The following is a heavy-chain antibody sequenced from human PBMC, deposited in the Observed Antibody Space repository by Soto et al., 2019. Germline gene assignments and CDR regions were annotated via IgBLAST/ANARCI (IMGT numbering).Heavy chain of an antibody. V-gene: IGHV1-18*01. J-gene: IGHJ5*02. CDR3: AGGPFGSGYYSLWFDP. CDR1: GYTFTSYG. CDR2: ISAYNGNT. D-gene: IGHD3-3*01. Sequence: GASVKVSCKASGYTFTSYGISWVRQAPGQGLEWMGWISAYNGNTNYAQKLQGRVTMTTDTSTSTAYMELRSLRSDDTAVYYCAGGPFGSGYYSLWFDPWGKGTLVTVS.